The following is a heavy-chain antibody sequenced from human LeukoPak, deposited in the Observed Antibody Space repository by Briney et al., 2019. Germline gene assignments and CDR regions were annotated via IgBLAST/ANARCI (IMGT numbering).Heavy chain of an antibody. D-gene: IGHD6-13*01. V-gene: IGHV4-39*07. CDR2: IYYSGST. J-gene: IGHJ4*02. CDR3: ARGPPLAAWPYYFDY. CDR1: GGSISSGGYY. Sequence: SETLSLTCTVSGGSISSGGYYWGWIRQPPGKGLEWIGSIYYSGSTYYNPSLKSRVTISVDTSKNQFSLKLSSVTAADTAVYYCARGPPLAAWPYYFDYWGQGTLVTVSS.